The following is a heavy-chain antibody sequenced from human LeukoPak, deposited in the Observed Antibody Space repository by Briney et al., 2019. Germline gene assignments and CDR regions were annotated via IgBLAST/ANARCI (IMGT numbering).Heavy chain of an antibody. CDR1: GGSISSYY. J-gene: IGHJ4*02. V-gene: IGHV4-59*01. CDR2: IYYSGST. Sequence: SETLSFTCTVSGGSISSYYWSWIRQPPGKGLEWIGYIYYSGSTNYNPSLKSRVTISVDTSKNQFSLKLSSVTAADTAVYYCASSPLYSSGWYGSVWGQGTLVTVSS. D-gene: IGHD6-19*01. CDR3: ASSPLYSSGWYGSV.